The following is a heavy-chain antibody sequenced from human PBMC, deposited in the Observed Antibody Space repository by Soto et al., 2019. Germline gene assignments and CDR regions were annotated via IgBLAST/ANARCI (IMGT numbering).Heavy chain of an antibody. CDR2: IYYSGST. J-gene: IGHJ4*02. CDR3: ARRATNIVATIYYFDY. Sequence: SETLSLTYTVSGGSISSSSYYWGWIRQPPGKGLEWIGSIYYSGSTYYNPSLKSRVTISVDTSKNQFSLKLSSVTAADTAVYYCARRATNIVATIYYFDYWGQGTLVTVSS. V-gene: IGHV4-39*01. CDR1: GGSISSSSYY. D-gene: IGHD5-12*01.